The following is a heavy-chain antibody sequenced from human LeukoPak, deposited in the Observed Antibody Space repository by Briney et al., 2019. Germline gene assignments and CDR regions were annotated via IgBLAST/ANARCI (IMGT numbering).Heavy chain of an antibody. Sequence: SETLSLTCTVSGYSISSGYYWGWIRQPPGKGLEWIGSIYHSGSTYYNPSLKSRVTISVDTSKNQFSLKLSSVTAADTAVYYCARWYSSSGLDYWGQGTLVTVSP. D-gene: IGHD6-6*01. J-gene: IGHJ4*02. CDR3: ARWYSSSGLDY. CDR2: IYHSGST. CDR1: GYSISSGYY. V-gene: IGHV4-38-2*02.